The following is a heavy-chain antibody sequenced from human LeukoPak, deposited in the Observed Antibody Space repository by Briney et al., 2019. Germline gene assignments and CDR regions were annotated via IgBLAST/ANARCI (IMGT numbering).Heavy chain of an antibody. CDR2: IIGSGGST. CDR3: AKGPIYCSSTSCYHGQFDY. Sequence: TGGSLRLSCAASGLTLSSYAMSWVRQAPGKGLECVSAIIGSGGSTYYADSVKGRFTISRDNSKNTLYLQMNSLRAEDTAVYYSAKGPIYCSSTSCYHGQFDYWGQGTLVTVS. CDR1: GLTLSSYA. J-gene: IGHJ4*02. D-gene: IGHD2-2*01. V-gene: IGHV3-23*01.